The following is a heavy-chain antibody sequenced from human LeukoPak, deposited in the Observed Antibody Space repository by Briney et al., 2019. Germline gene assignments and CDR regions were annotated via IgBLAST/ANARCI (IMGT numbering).Heavy chain of an antibody. D-gene: IGHD6-6*01. CDR2: ISGSGGST. J-gene: IGHJ4*02. Sequence: PGGSLRLSCAASGFTFSSYAMSWVRQAPGKGLEWVSAISGSGGSTYYADSVKGRFTISRDNSKNTLYLQMNSLRAEDTAVYYCAKPYSSSSEVFEDYFDYWGQGTLVTVSS. CDR1: GFTFSSYA. CDR3: AKPYSSSSEVFEDYFDY. V-gene: IGHV3-23*01.